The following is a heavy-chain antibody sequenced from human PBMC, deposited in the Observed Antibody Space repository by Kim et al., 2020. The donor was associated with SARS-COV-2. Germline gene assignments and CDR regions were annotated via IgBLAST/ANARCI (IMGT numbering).Heavy chain of an antibody. CDR1: GGSISSSSYY. V-gene: IGHV4-39*01. D-gene: IGHD6-13*01. CDR2: IYYSGST. CDR3: ARFCREACWYFGPDEAFDI. J-gene: IGHJ3*02. Sequence: SETLSLTCTVSGGSISSSSYYWGWIRQPPGKGLEWIGSIYYSGSTYYNPSLKSRVTISVDTSKNQFSLKLSSVTAADTAVYYCARFCREACWYFGPDEAFDIWGQGTMVTVSS.